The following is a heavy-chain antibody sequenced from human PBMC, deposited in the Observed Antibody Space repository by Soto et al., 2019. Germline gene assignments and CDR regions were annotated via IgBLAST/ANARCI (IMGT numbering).Heavy chain of an antibody. CDR1: GYNFTSYW. CDR3: ARSLEWLRYGLFDY. V-gene: IGHV5-51*01. J-gene: IGHJ4*02. CDR2: IYPGDSDT. D-gene: IGHD5-12*01. Sequence: GESLKISCKASGYNFTSYWIGWVRQMPGKGLEWMGIIYPGDSDTRYSPSFQGQVTISADKSISTAFLQWSSLKASDTAMYYCARSLEWLRYGLFDYWGQGTLVTVSS.